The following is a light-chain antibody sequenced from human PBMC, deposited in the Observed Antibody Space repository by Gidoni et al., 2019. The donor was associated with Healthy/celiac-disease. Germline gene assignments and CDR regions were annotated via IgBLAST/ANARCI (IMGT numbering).Light chain of an antibody. CDR1: QSISSY. CDR2: AAS. CDR3: QQSYSTPWT. V-gene: IGKV1-39*01. J-gene: IGKJ1*01. Sequence: DIQMTQSPSSLSAPVGDRVTITCRASQSISSYLNWYQQKPGKAPKLLIYAASSLQSGVPSRFSGSGSGTDFTLTIRSLQPEDFATYYCQQSYSTPWTFGQGTKVEIK.